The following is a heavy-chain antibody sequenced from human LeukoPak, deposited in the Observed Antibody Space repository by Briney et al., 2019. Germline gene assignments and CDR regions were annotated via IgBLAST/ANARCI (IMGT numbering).Heavy chain of an antibody. J-gene: IGHJ4*02. CDR3: ARDPVSPYFDY. CDR1: GFTFSSYG. V-gene: IGHV3-33*01. CDR2: IWYDGSNK. Sequence: PGGSLRLSCAASGFTFSSYGMHWVRQAPGKGLEWVAVIWYDGSNKYYADSEKGRFTISRDNSKNTLYLQMNSLRAEDTAVYYCARDPVSPYFDYWGQGTLVTVSS. D-gene: IGHD5/OR15-5a*01.